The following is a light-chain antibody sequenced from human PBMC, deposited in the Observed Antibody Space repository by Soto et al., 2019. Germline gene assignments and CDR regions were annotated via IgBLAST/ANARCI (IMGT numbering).Light chain of an antibody. V-gene: IGKV2-30*02. CDR3: MQGTHWPYT. J-gene: IGKJ2*01. Sequence: DAVLTQSPLSLPVTLGQPASISCRSSQSLVHSAGNTYLNWFQQRPGQSPRRLSYKVSERDSGVTDRFSGRASGTDFTLEISRVEAEDVVVYYGMQGTHWPYTFGQVTKLEIK. CDR2: KVS. CDR1: QSLVHSAGNTY.